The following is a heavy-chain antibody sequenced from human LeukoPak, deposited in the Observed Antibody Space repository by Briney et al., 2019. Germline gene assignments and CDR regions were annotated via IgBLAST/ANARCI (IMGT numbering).Heavy chain of an antibody. CDR2: IYYSGST. Sequence: SETLSLTCTVSGGSISSSSYYWGWIRQPPGKGLEWIGSIYYSGSTYYNPSLKSRVTISVDTSKNQFSLKLSSVTAADTAVYYCARDSGPSSGWRDWGQGTLVTVSS. D-gene: IGHD6-19*01. CDR3: ARDSGPSSGWRD. CDR1: GGSISSSSYY. V-gene: IGHV4-39*07. J-gene: IGHJ4*02.